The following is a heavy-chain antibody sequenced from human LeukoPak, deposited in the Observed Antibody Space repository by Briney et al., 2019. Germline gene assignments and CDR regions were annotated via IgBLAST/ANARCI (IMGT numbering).Heavy chain of an antibody. CDR1: GFTVSSNY. J-gene: IGHJ4*02. CDR2: IYSGGST. D-gene: IGHD6-13*01. V-gene: IGHV3-53*01. CDR3: AKEDEAAAGIFDY. Sequence: GGSLRLSCAASGFTVSSNYMSWVRQAPGKGLEWVSVIYSGGSTYYADSVKGRFTISRDNSKNTLYLQMNSLRAEDTAVYYCAKEDEAAAGIFDYWGQGTLVTVSS.